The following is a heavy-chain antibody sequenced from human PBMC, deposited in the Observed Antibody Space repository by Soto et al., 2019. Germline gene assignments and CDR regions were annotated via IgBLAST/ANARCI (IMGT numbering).Heavy chain of an antibody. CDR1: GYTFTSYG. V-gene: IGHV1-18*01. CDR2: ISAYNGNT. CDR3: ARVPREFGEKFFFDY. J-gene: IGHJ4*02. D-gene: IGHD3-10*01. Sequence: GASVKVSCKTSGYTFTSYGISWVRKAPGQGLEWMGWISAYNGNTNYAQKLQGRVTMTTDTSTSTAYMELRSLRSDDTAVYYCARVPREFGEKFFFDYWGQGTLVTVSS.